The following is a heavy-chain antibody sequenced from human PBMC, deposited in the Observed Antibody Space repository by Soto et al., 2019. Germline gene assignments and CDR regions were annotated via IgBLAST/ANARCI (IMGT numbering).Heavy chain of an antibody. CDR3: ARDFLAAAGFFYGMDV. J-gene: IGHJ6*02. CDR1: GGTFSSYA. CDR2: IIPIFGTA. D-gene: IGHD6-13*01. V-gene: IGHV1-69*13. Sequence: SVKVSCKASGGTFSSYAISWVRQAPGQGLEWMGGIIPIFGTANYAQKFQGRVTITADESTSTAYMELSSLRSEDTAVYYCARDFLAAAGFFYGMDVWGQGTTVTVSS.